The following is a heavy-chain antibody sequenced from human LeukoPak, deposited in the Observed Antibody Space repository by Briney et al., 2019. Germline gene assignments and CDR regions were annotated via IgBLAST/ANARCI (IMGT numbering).Heavy chain of an antibody. V-gene: IGHV1-69*05. CDR1: GGTFSSYA. D-gene: IGHD3-3*01. Sequence: SVKVACKASGGTFSSYAISWVRQAPGQGLEWMGGIIPIFGTANYAQKFQGRVTITTDESTSTAYMELSSLRSEDTAVYYCASSIFGVVITAGYYYYMDVWGKGTTVTVSS. CDR2: IIPIFGTA. CDR3: ASSIFGVVITAGYYYYMDV. J-gene: IGHJ6*03.